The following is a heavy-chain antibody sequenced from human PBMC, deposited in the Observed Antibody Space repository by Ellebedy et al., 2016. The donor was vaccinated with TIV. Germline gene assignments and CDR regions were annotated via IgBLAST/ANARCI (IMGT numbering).Heavy chain of an antibody. D-gene: IGHD3-10*01. J-gene: IGHJ4*02. CDR2: ISGYNDNT. CDR1: GYTYSRYG. V-gene: IGHV1-18*04. Sequence: AASVKVSCKASGYTYSRYGITWVRQAPGQGLEWLGWISGYNDNTDYAQKFQGRVTMTRDTSTNTAYMELRSLKSDDTAIYYCARGKFGDISFDYWGQGTLVTVSS. CDR3: ARGKFGDISFDY.